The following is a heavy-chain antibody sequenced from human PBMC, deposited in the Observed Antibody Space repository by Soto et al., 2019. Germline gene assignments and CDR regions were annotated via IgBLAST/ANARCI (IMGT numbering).Heavy chain of an antibody. D-gene: IGHD3-10*01. J-gene: IGHJ4*02. Sequence: QVHLVESGGGVVQPGRSLRLSCAASGFTFSNYTMHWVRQAPGKGLEWVALISYDKIDKYYADAVKGRFTISRDNSKNTLYLQMDSLRAEDTAVYYCVGRSGSSDYWGQGTLVTVSS. V-gene: IGHV3-30*04. CDR3: VGRSGSSDY. CDR1: GFTFSNYT. CDR2: ISYDKIDK.